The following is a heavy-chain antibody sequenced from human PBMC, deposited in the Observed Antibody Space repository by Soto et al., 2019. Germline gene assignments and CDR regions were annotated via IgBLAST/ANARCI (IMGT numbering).Heavy chain of an antibody. CDR2: ISAYNGNT. V-gene: IGHV1-18*01. D-gene: IGHD5-12*01. CDR1: GYTFTSYG. J-gene: IGHJ4*02. Sequence: ASVKVSCKASGYTFTSYGISWVRQAPGQGLEWMGWISAYNGNTNYAQKLQGRVTMTTDTSTSTAYMELSSLRSDDTAVYYCSRAPRDMGLRFDPSVDYWGQGTLVTVSS. CDR3: SRAPRDMGLRFDPSVDY.